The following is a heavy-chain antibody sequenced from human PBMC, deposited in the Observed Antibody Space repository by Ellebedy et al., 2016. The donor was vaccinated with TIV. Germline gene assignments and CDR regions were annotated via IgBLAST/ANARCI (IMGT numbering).Heavy chain of an antibody. V-gene: IGHV3-30*03. J-gene: IGHJ6*03. CDR1: GFTFSSYG. CDR2: ISYDGSNK. Sequence: GESLKISXAASGFTFSSYGMHWVRQAPGKGLEWVAVISYDGSNKYYADSVKGRFTISRDNSKNTLYLQMNSLRAEDTAVYYCARGVVYGDNYYYYYYMDVWGKGTTVTVSS. D-gene: IGHD4-17*01. CDR3: ARGVVYGDNYYYYYYMDV.